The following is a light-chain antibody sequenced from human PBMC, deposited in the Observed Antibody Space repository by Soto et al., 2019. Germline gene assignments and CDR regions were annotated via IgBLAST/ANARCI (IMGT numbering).Light chain of an antibody. Sequence: DIVMTQAPDSLAVSLGERATINCKSSQSVLYSFNNKNYLAWYQQKPGQPPKLLIYWASTRESGVPDRFSGSGSGTAFTLTISALQAEDVAVYYCQQYYSTPSEVTFGQGTRLEIK. CDR3: QQYYSTPSEVT. CDR1: QSVLYSFNNKNY. V-gene: IGKV4-1*01. J-gene: IGKJ5*01. CDR2: WAS.